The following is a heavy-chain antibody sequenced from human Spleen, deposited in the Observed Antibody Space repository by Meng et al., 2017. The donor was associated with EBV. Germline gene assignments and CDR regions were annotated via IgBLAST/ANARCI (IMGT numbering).Heavy chain of an antibody. D-gene: IGHD6-19*01. J-gene: IGHJ4*02. CDR1: GYTFTSYA. CDR2: INTNTGNP. Sequence: EGKKPGASVKVSCKASGYTFTSYAMNWVRQAPGQGLEWMGWINTNTGNPTYAQGFTGRFVFSLDTSVSTAYLQISSLKAEDTAVYYCARETTSSGWMYYFDYWGQGTLVTVSS. CDR3: ARETTSSGWMYYFDY. V-gene: IGHV7-4-1*02.